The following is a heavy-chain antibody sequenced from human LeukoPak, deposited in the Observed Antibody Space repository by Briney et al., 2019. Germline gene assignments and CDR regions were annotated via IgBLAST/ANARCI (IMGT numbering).Heavy chain of an antibody. CDR2: VNHSGST. Sequence: SETLSLTCAVYGGSFSGYYWSWIRQSPGKGLEWIGEVNHSGSTNYNPSLKSRVTISVDTSKNQFSLKLSSVTAADTAVYYCASCYYDSSGCDYWGQGTLVTISS. J-gene: IGHJ4*02. CDR3: ASCYYDSSGCDY. CDR1: GGSFSGYY. V-gene: IGHV4-34*01. D-gene: IGHD3-22*01.